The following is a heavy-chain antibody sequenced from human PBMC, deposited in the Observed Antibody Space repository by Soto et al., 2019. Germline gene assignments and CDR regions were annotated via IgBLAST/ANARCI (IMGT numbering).Heavy chain of an antibody. CDR2: ISYDGSNK. V-gene: IGHV3-30-3*01. Sequence: QVQLVESGGGVVQPGRSLRLSCAASGFTFSSYAMHWVRQAPGKGLEWVAVISYDGSNKYYADSVKGRFTISRDNSKNTLFLQMNRLRGEDAAVYYCARPSGGIRRGDPFQRAYYYYGMDVWGQGTTVTVSS. D-gene: IGHD4-17*01. J-gene: IGHJ6*02. CDR1: GFTFSSYA. CDR3: ARPSGGIRRGDPFQRAYYYYGMDV.